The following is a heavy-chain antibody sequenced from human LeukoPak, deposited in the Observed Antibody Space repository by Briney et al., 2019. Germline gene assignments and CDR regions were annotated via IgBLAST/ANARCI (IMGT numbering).Heavy chain of an antibody. CDR1: GYTFTIYD. CDR2: MNPNSGNT. Sequence: ASVKVSCKASGYTFTIYDINWVRQATGQGLEWMGWMNPNSGNTGYAQKFQGRATMTRNTSISTAYMEMSSLRSEDTAVYYCARGLSGVGGYEGYRFAPWGQGTLVTVSS. CDR3: ARGLSGVGGYEGYRFAP. V-gene: IGHV1-8*01. D-gene: IGHD5-12*01. J-gene: IGHJ5*02.